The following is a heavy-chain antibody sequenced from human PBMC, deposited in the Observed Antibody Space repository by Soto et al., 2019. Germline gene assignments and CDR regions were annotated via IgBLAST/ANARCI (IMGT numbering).Heavy chain of an antibody. CDR2: IWYDGSNK. V-gene: IGHV3-33*01. D-gene: IGHD3-22*01. CDR1: GFTFSSYG. CDR3: ARADYYDSSGFSNYWYFDL. Sequence: QVQLVESGGGVVQPGRSLRLSCAASGFTFSSYGMHWVRQAPGKGLEWVAVIWYDGSNKYYADSVKGRFTISRDNSKNPLYLQMNSLRDEDTAVYYCARADYYDSSGFSNYWYFDLWGRGTLVTVSS. J-gene: IGHJ2*01.